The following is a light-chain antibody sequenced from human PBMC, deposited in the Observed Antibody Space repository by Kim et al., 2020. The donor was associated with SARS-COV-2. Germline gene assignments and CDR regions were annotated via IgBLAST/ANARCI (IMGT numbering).Light chain of an antibody. CDR1: QSVSGN. CDR3: QQYDNWPLT. V-gene: IGKV3-15*01. CDR2: DAS. Sequence: LSVSPGERATLSCRASQSVSGNLAWYQKPGQAPRLLIYDASTGATDIPARFSGSGSGTEFTLTISSLQSEDFAVYYCQQYDNWPLTFGQGTKVDI. J-gene: IGKJ1*01.